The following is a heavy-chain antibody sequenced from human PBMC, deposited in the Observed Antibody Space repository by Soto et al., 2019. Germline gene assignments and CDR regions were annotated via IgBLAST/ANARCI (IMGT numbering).Heavy chain of an antibody. Sequence: GASVKVSCKASGYTFTSYAMHWGRPAPGQRLEWMGWINAGNGNTKYSQKFQGRVTITRDTSASTAYMELSSLRSEDTAVYYCARGGSLYWYFDLWGRGTLVTVSS. J-gene: IGHJ2*01. V-gene: IGHV1-3*01. CDR1: GYTFTSYA. CDR2: INAGNGNT. CDR3: ARGGSLYWYFDL. D-gene: IGHD1-26*01.